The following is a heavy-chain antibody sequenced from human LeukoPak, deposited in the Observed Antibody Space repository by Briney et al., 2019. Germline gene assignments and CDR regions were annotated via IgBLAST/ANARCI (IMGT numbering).Heavy chain of an antibody. CDR2: INSDGSST. CDR3: ARPSGSYLDAFDI. D-gene: IGHD1-26*01. V-gene: IGHV3-74*01. CDR1: GFTFSSYW. J-gene: IGHJ3*02. Sequence: GGSLRLSCAASGFTFSSYWMHWVRQAPGKGLVWVSRINSDGSSTSYADSVKGRFTISRDNAKNTLYLQMNSLRAKDTAVYYCARPSGSYLDAFDIWGQGTMVTVSS.